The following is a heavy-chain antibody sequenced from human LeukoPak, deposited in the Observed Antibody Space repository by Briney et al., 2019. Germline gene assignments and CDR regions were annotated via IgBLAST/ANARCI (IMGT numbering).Heavy chain of an antibody. Sequence: PGGSLRLSCAASGFTFSSYGMHWVRQAPGKGLERVAFIRYDGSNKYYGDSVKGRFTISRDNSKNTLYLQMNSLRAEDTAVYYCAKDGDGHSYGLFDYWGQGTLVTVSS. D-gene: IGHD5-18*01. CDR2: IRYDGSNK. CDR3: AKDGDGHSYGLFDY. V-gene: IGHV3-30*02. CDR1: GFTFSSYG. J-gene: IGHJ4*02.